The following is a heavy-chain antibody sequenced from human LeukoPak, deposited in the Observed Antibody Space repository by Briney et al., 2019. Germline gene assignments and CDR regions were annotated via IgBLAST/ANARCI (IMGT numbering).Heavy chain of an antibody. V-gene: IGHV3-30*18. CDR3: AKVTDNWNDGMDV. D-gene: IGHD1-1*01. J-gene: IGHJ6*02. CDR1: GFTFSSYG. Sequence: PGGSLRLSCAASGFTFSSYGMHWVRQAPGKGLEWVAVISYDGSNKYYADSVKGRFTISRDNSKNTLYLQMNSLRAEDTAVYYCAKVTDNWNDGMDVWGQGTTVTVSS. CDR2: ISYDGSNK.